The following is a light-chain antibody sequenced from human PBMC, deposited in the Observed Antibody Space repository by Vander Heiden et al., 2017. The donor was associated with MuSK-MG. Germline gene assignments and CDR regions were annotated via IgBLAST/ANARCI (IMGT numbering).Light chain of an antibody. CDR3: QAWDSSTVV. CDR2: QDT. Sequence: SSEVTQPPSVSVSPGQTASITCSGDKLGDKYSSWYQQKPGQSPVIVIYQDTKRPSGIPERFSGSNSGNTATLTISGTQAVDDAYYYCQAWDSSTVVFGGGTKLTVL. V-gene: IGLV3-1*01. J-gene: IGLJ2*01. CDR1: KLGDKY.